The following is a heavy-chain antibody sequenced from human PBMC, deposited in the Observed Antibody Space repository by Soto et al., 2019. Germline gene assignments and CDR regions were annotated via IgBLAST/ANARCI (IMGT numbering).Heavy chain of an antibody. J-gene: IGHJ5*02. Sequence: QVQLQESGPGLVKPSQTLSLTCTVSGGSISSGGYYWSWIRQHPGKGLAWIGYIYYSGSTYYNPSLKVRVTISVDTSKNQFSLKLSSVTAADTAVYYCARGGYDSSGYYPRWFDPWGQGTLVPVSS. CDR3: ARGGYDSSGYYPRWFDP. CDR2: IYYSGST. V-gene: IGHV4-31*03. D-gene: IGHD3-22*01. CDR1: GGSISSGGYY.